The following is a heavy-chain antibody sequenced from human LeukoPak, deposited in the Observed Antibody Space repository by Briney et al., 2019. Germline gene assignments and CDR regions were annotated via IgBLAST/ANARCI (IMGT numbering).Heavy chain of an antibody. J-gene: IGHJ5*02. V-gene: IGHV4-34*01. CDR1: GGSFSGYY. Sequence: SETLSLTCAVYGGSFSGYYWSWIRQPPGKGLEWIGEINHSGSTNYNPSLKSRATISVDTSKNQFSLKLSSVTAADTAVYYCARRRNYYGSGRTPNWFDPWGQGTLVTVSS. D-gene: IGHD3-10*01. CDR2: INHSGST. CDR3: ARRRNYYGSGRTPNWFDP.